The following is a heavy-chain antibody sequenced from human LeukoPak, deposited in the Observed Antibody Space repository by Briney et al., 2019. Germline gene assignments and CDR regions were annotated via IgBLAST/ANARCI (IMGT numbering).Heavy chain of an antibody. D-gene: IGHD2-15*01. CDR2: IYHSGST. V-gene: IGHV4-30-2*01. CDR3: ARGLGYCSGGSCYPLDAFDI. Sequence: SETLSLTCAVSGGSISSGGYSWSWIRQPPGKGLEWVGYIYHSGSTYYNPSLKSRVTISVDRSKNQFSLKLSSVTAADTAVYYCARGLGYCSGGSCYPLDAFDIWGQGTMVTVSS. CDR1: GGSISSGGYS. J-gene: IGHJ3*02.